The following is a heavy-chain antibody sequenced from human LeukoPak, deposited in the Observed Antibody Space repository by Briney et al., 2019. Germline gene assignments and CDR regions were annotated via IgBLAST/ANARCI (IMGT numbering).Heavy chain of an antibody. Sequence: SETLSLTCTVSGGSISSNGYYRAWIRQPPGKGLEWIGSIYHSGSTNYNPSRKSRVTISVATSKNQFSLKLSSVTAADTAVYYCARKYARGIVLMVYTYWYFDLWGRGTLVTVSS. D-gene: IGHD2-8*01. J-gene: IGHJ2*01. CDR3: ARKYARGIVLMVYTYWYFDL. V-gene: IGHV4-61*05. CDR2: IYHSGST. CDR1: GGSISSNGYY.